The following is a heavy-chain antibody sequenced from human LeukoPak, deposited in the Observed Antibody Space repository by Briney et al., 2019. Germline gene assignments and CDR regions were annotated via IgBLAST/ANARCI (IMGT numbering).Heavy chain of an antibody. J-gene: IGHJ6*02. Sequence: ASVKVSCKASGYTFTSCYIHWVRQAPGQGLEWMGVINVSGGGTTYAQRFQGRVTMTRDTSTSTVYMELSSLRSDDTAVYYCARDVYGLDVWGQGTTVTVSS. CDR1: GYTFTSCY. CDR2: INVSGGGT. V-gene: IGHV1-46*01. CDR3: ARDVYGLDV.